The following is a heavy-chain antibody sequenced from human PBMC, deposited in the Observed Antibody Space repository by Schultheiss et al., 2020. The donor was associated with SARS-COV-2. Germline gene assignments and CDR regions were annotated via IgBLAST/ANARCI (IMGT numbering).Heavy chain of an antibody. CDR2: IYHSGST. J-gene: IGHJ4*02. D-gene: IGHD4-17*01. CDR1: GGSISSYY. V-gene: IGHV4-59*01. CDR3: ARDRGYGDYSVYFDY. Sequence: SQTLSLTCTVSGGSISSYYWSWIRQPPGKGLEWIGYIYHSGSTYYNPSLKSRVTISVDTSKNQFSLKLSSVTAADTAVYYCARDRGYGDYSVYFDYWGQGTLVTVSS.